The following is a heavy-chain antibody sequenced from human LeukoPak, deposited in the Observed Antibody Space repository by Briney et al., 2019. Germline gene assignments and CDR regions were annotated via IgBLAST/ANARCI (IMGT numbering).Heavy chain of an antibody. CDR1: GFTFSSYS. CDR2: IKRRTDGGTT. Sequence: GGSLRLSCAASGFTFSSYSMNWVRQAPGKGLEWVGRIKRRTDGGTTDYAAPVKGRFTISRDDSKDTVYLQMNSLKSEDTAVYYCTTLHDWGQGTLVTVPS. J-gene: IGHJ4*02. V-gene: IGHV3-15*01. CDR3: TTLHD.